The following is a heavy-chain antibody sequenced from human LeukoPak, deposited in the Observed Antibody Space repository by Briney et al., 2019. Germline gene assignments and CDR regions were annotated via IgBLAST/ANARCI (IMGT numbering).Heavy chain of an antibody. D-gene: IGHD3-22*01. J-gene: IGHJ4*02. Sequence: GGSLRLSCAASGFTFSKYAMSWVRQAPGKGLEWVSVIYRGGNTDYADSVKGRFTISRDNSTNTMYLQMNSLRVDDTAVYYCARVGYFDNTGLDYWGQGTLVTVSS. CDR2: IYRGGNT. CDR1: GFTFSKYA. V-gene: IGHV3-66*01. CDR3: ARVGYFDNTGLDY.